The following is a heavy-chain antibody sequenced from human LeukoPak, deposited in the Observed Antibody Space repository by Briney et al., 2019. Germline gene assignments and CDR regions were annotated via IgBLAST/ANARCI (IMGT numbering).Heavy chain of an antibody. J-gene: IGHJ4*02. V-gene: IGHV1-2*02. CDR1: GYTFTGYY. CDR2: INPTSGGT. CDR3: ARDGCSSTSCYSPSIDY. D-gene: IGHD2-2*02. Sequence: ASVKVSCKASGYTFTGYYMHWVRQAPGQGLEWMGWINPTSGGTNYAQKFQGRVTMTRDTSISTAYMELSRLRSDDTAVYYCARDGCSSTSCYSPSIDYWGQGTLVTVSS.